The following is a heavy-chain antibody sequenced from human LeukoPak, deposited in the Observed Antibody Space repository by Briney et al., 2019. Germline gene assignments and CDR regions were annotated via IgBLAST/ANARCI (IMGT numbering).Heavy chain of an antibody. CDR1: GFTFSSYS. CDR2: ISTSSTYI. Sequence: SGGSLRLSCAASGFTFSSYSMNWVRQAPGKGLEWVSSISTSSTYIYYADSVKGRFTISRDNAKNSLYLQMNSLRAEDTAVYYCARDPPFIIGTTFFDYWGQGTLVTVSS. V-gene: IGHV3-21*01. CDR3: ARDPPFIIGTTFFDY. J-gene: IGHJ4*02. D-gene: IGHD1-20*01.